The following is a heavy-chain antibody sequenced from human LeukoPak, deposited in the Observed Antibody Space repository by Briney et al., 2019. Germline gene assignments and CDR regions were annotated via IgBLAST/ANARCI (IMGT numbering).Heavy chain of an antibody. J-gene: IGHJ4*02. CDR3: ARVAGYCSSTSNCYSDY. D-gene: IGHD2-2*01. CDR2: IKRDGSET. CDR1: GFTFSTFW. V-gene: IGHV3-7*01. Sequence: GGSLRLSCAVSGFTFSTFWMTWVRQAPGKGLEWVSNIKRDGSETYYVASVRGRFTISRDNAKNSLYLQMNSLRAEDTAVYYCARVAGYCSSTSNCYSDYWGQGTLVTVSS.